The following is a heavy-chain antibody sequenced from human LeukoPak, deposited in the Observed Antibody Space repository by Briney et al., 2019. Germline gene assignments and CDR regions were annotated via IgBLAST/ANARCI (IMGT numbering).Heavy chain of an antibody. J-gene: IGHJ3*02. Sequence: GESLKISCKGSGFSFTSYWIAWVRQMPGKGLECMGIIYPTDSETRYSPPFQDQVTISADKSISTAYLQWSSLKASDTAMYYCARMGGDAFDIWGQGTMVTVSS. D-gene: IGHD3-16*01. V-gene: IGHV5-51*01. CDR3: ARMGGDAFDI. CDR2: IYPTDSET. CDR1: GFSFTSYW.